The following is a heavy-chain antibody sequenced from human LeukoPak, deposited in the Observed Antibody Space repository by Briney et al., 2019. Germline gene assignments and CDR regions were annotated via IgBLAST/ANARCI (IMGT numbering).Heavy chain of an antibody. CDR2: MNPNSGNT. CDR1: GYTFTSYD. CDR3: ARGRRWVFGVVIIRWFDP. J-gene: IGHJ5*02. Sequence: ASVKVSCKASGYTFTSYDINWVRQATGQGLEWMGWMNPNSGNTGHAQKFQGRVTMTRNTSISTAYMELSSLRSEDTAVYYCARGRRWVFGVVIIRWFDPWGQGTLVTVSS. D-gene: IGHD3-3*01. V-gene: IGHV1-8*01.